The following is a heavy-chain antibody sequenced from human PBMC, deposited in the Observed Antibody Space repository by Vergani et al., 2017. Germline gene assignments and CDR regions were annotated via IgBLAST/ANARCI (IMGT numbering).Heavy chain of an antibody. CDR2: ISYDGSNK. V-gene: IGHV3-30*03. CDR3: ASFPGYDSGY. J-gene: IGHJ4*02. CDR1: GFTFSSYG. D-gene: IGHD5-12*01. Sequence: QVQLVESGGGVVQPGRSLRLSCAASGFTFSSYGMHWVRQAPGKGLEWVAVISYDGSNKYYADSVKGRFTISRDNSKNTLYLQMNSLRAEDTAVYYCASFPGYDSGYWGQGTLVTVSS.